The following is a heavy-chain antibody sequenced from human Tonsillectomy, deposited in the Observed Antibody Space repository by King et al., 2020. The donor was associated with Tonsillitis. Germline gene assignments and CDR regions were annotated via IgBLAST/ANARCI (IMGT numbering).Heavy chain of an antibody. D-gene: IGHD4-17*01. V-gene: IGHV1-18*04. CDR1: GYTFTSYG. CDR3: ARDPFADYGDLPFPFVY. Sequence: VQLVESGAEVKKPGASVKVSCKASGYTFTSYGISWVRQAPGQGLEWMGWSSAYNGNTNYAQKLQGRVTMTTDTSTSTAYMELRSLRSDDTAVYYCARDPFADYGDLPFPFVYWGPGTLVTLSS. J-gene: IGHJ4*02. CDR2: SSAYNGNT.